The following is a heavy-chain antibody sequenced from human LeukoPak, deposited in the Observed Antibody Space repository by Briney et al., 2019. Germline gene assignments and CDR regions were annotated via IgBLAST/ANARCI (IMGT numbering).Heavy chain of an antibody. D-gene: IGHD6-19*01. CDR1: GFTFSSYA. J-gene: IGHJ6*02. CDR3: ARRFSNGWVYHYGLDV. Sequence: GRSLRLSCAASGFTFSSYAMHWVRQAPGKGLEWVAVISYDGSNKYYADSVKGRFTISRDNSKNTLYLQMNSLRAEDTAVYHCARRFSNGWVYHYGLDVWGQGTTVTVSS. V-gene: IGHV3-30*04. CDR2: ISYDGSNK.